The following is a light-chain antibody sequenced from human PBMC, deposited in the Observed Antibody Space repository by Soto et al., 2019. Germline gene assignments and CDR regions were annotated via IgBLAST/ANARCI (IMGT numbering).Light chain of an antibody. CDR2: AAS. Sequence: DIQMTQSPSSLSASVGDSVTITCRASQSISNYLNWYQQKPGKAPKLLVYAASSLQSGVPSRFSGIGSGTDFTLTISILQPEDFATYYCQQSYSTPFTSAPGPKLDIK. V-gene: IGKV1-39*01. CDR1: QSISNY. CDR3: QQSYSTPFT. J-gene: IGKJ3*01.